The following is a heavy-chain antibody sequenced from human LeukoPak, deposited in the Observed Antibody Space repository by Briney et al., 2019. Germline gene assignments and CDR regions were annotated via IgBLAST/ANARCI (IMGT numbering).Heavy chain of an antibody. CDR3: ASLSTPIAAAGKSWFDP. J-gene: IGHJ5*02. CDR1: GFTFSSYA. V-gene: IGHV3-30*04. CDR2: ISYDGSNK. Sequence: GGSLRLSCAASGFTFSSYAMHWVRQAPGKGLEWVAVISYDGSNKYYADSVTGRFTISRDNSKNTLYLQMNSLRAEDTAVYYCASLSTPIAAAGKSWFDPWGQGTLVTVSS. D-gene: IGHD6-13*01.